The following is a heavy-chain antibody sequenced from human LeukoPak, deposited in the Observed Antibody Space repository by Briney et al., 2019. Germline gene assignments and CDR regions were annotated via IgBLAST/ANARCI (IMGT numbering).Heavy chain of an antibody. V-gene: IGHV4-59*01. CDR1: GGSISSYY. D-gene: IGHD6-13*01. CDR3: ASSSWYGNWFDP. Sequence: SETLSLTCTVSGGSISSYYWSWTRQPPGKGLEWIGYIYYTGSTNYNPSLKSRVTISVDTSKNQFSLKLSSVTAADTAVYYCASSSWYGNWFDPWGQGTLVTVSS. J-gene: IGHJ5*02. CDR2: IYYTGST.